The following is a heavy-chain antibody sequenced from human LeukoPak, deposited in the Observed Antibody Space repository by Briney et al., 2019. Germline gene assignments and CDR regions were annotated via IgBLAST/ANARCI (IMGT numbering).Heavy chain of an antibody. Sequence: SQTLSLTCTVSGGSISSGSYYWSWIRQPAGKGLEWIGRIYTSGSTNYNPSLKSRVTISVDTSKNQFSLKLSSVTAADTAVYYCARVLYGYSYGSDYYYYYMDVWGKGTTVTVSS. CDR2: IYTSGST. CDR1: GGSISSGSYY. J-gene: IGHJ6*03. V-gene: IGHV4-61*02. CDR3: ARVLYGYSYGSDYYYYYMDV. D-gene: IGHD5-18*01.